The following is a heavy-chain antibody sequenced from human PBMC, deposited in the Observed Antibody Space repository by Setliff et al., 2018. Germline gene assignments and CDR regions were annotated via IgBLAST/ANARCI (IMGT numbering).Heavy chain of an antibody. V-gene: IGHV4-4*07. CDR3: ARDTSSDWAAWFDP. CDR2: VFVDGST. Sequence: PSETLSLTCTVSGDSISTYYWSWIRRPAGKGLEWIGRVFVDGSTNCNPSLKSRVTMSVDTSKNQFSLKLTSVTAAYTAIYYCARDTSSDWAAWFDPWSQGILVTVSS. CDR1: GDSISTYY. J-gene: IGHJ5*02. D-gene: IGHD3-22*01.